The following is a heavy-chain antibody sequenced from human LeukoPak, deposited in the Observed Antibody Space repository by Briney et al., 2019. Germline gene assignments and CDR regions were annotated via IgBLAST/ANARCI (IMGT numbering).Heavy chain of an antibody. CDR3: ARGRELLYYFDY. D-gene: IGHD1-26*01. V-gene: IGHV1-46*01. J-gene: IGHJ4*02. CDR1: GYTFTSYY. CDR2: INPSGGST. Sequence: ASVKVSCKASGYTFTSYYMHWVRQAPGQGLEWMGIINPSGGSTSYAQKFQGRVTITADESTSTAYMELSGLRSEDTAVYYCARGRELLYYFDYWGQGTLVTVSS.